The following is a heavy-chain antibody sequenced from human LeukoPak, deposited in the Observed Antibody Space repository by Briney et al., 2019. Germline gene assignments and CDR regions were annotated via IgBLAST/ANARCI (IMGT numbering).Heavy chain of an antibody. CDR2: INPNSGNT. Sequence: GASVKVSCKASGYTFTSYDINWVRQATGQGLEWMGWINPNSGNTGYAQKFQGGVTITRNTSINTAYMDLSSLRSEDTAVYYCARGQGGPPYYYYYYMDVWGKGTTVTVSS. J-gene: IGHJ6*03. CDR1: GYTFTSYD. V-gene: IGHV1-8*03. CDR3: ARGQGGPPYYYYYYMDV. D-gene: IGHD2-15*01.